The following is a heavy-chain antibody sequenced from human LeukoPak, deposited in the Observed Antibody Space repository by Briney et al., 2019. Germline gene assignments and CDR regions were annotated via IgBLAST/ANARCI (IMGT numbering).Heavy chain of an antibody. V-gene: IGHV3-30*04. CDR1: GFTFSSYA. CDR3: ARGYCTSTSCYIDY. CDR2: MSYDVTNK. Sequence: PGRSLRLSCAASGFTFSSYAMHWVRQAPGKGLDWVATMSYDVTNKYYADSVKGRFSISRDNSKNTLYLQMNSLRAEDTAVYSCARGYCTSTSCYIDYWGQGTLVTVSS. J-gene: IGHJ4*02. D-gene: IGHD2-2*02.